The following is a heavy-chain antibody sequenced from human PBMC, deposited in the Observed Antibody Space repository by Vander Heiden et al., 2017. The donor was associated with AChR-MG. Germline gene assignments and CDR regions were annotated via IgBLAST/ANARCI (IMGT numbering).Heavy chain of an antibody. CDR2: IYYSGST. J-gene: IGHJ4*01. CDR1: GGSISNSGYY. Sequence: QVQLQESGPGLVKHSQTLSLTCTVSGGSISNSGYYWSWIRQHPGKGLEWIGYIYYSGSTYNNPSLKSRLSMSVDTSKDQFSLKLSSVTPADTAVYYCARGPRSSRSKIFFDYWGHGTLVTVSS. CDR3: ARGPRSSRSKIFFDY. V-gene: IGHV4-31*03. D-gene: IGHD6-6*01.